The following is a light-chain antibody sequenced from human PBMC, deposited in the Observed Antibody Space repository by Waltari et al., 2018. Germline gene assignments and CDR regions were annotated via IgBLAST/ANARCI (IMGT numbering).Light chain of an antibody. Sequence: DIVLTQSPLSLPVALGQPASISCRSSYSLGNSYVNWFQQRPGQSPRRLIYKVSNRDSGGPDGCGGRGPGADFTRGFGRVEPGEVGIYYGMQGAAGRYTLGQGPSWRS. CDR2: KVS. CDR3: MQGAAGRYT. J-gene: IGKJ2*01. CDR1: YSLGNSY. V-gene: IGKV2-30*01.